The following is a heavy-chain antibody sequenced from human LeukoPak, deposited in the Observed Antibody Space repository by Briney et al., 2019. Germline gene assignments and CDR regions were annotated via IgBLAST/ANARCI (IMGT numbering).Heavy chain of an antibody. CDR2: IVPILGIA. CDR1: GGTFSSYA. J-gene: IGHJ6*02. Sequence: ASVKVSCKASGGTFSSYAISWVRQAPGQGLEWMGRIVPILGIANYAQKFQGRVTITADKSTSTAYMELSSLRSEDTAVYYCARTNGPNYYYGMDVWGQGTAVTVSS. CDR3: ARTNGPNYYYGMDV. V-gene: IGHV1-69*04. D-gene: IGHD2-8*01.